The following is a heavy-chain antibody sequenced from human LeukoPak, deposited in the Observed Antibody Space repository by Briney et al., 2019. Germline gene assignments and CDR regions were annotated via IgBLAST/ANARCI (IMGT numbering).Heavy chain of an antibody. CDR3: ASLFGVVKRFDY. D-gene: IGHD3-3*01. CDR2: IYYSGST. J-gene: IGHJ4*02. Sequence: SETLSLTCTVSGGSISSYYWSWIRQPPGKGLEWIGYIYYSGSTSYNPSLKSRVTISVDTSKNQFSLKLRSVTAADTAVYYCASLFGVVKRFDYWGQGTLVTVSS. V-gene: IGHV4-59*01. CDR1: GGSISSYY.